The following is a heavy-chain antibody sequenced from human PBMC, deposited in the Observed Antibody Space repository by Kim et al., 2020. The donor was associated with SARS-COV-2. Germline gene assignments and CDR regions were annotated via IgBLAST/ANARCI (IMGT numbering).Heavy chain of an antibody. CDR2: IYYSGST. V-gene: IGHV4-39*07. CDR3: ARVIVVVVAASSRPVTYNWFDP. D-gene: IGHD2-15*01. J-gene: IGHJ5*02. Sequence: SETLSLTCTVSGGSISSSSYYWGWIRQPPGKGLEWIGSIYYSGSTYYNPSLKSRVTISVDTSKNQFSLKLSSVTAADTAVYYCARVIVVVVAASSRPVTYNWFDPWGQGTLVTVSS. CDR1: GGSISSSSYY.